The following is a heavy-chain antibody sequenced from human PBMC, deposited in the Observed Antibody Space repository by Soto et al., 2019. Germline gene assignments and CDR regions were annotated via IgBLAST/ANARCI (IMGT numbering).Heavy chain of an antibody. CDR1: GFTFSDYY. Sequence: GGSLRLSCAASGFTFSDYYMSWIRQAPGKGLEWVSVITDTGGNTYHADSVKGRFTISRDNSRDTVYLQMNSLRADDTAVYYCAKERLAGGFDYWGQGTLDTGSS. D-gene: IGHD3-16*01. J-gene: IGHJ4*02. V-gene: IGHV3-23*01. CDR3: AKERLAGGFDY. CDR2: ITDTGGNT.